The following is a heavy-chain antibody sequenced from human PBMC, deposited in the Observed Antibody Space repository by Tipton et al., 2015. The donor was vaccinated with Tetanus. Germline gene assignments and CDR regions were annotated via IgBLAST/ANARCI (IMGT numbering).Heavy chain of an antibody. CDR1: GFTFSSYS. V-gene: IGHV3-21*01. J-gene: IGHJ3*02. CDR2: ISSSSSYI. D-gene: IGHD3-16*01. CDR3: ARDRGGRIDAFDI. Sequence: SLRLSCAASGFTFSSYSMNWVRQAPGKGLEWVSSISSSSSYIYYADSVKGRFTISRDNAKNSLYLQMNSLRAEDTALYYCARDRGGRIDAFDIWGQGIMVTVSS.